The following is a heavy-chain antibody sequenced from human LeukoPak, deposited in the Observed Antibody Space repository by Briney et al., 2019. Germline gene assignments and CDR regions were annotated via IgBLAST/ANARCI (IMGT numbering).Heavy chain of an antibody. CDR3: AREAVARSFDY. Sequence: PGRSLRLSCAASGFTFSSYAMHWVRQAPGKGLEWVAVISYDGSIKYYADFVKGRFTISRDNSKNTLYLQMNSLRAEDAAVYYCAREAVARSFDYWGQGTLVTVSS. CDR1: GFTFSSYA. J-gene: IGHJ4*02. V-gene: IGHV3-30-3*01. D-gene: IGHD6-19*01. CDR2: ISYDGSIK.